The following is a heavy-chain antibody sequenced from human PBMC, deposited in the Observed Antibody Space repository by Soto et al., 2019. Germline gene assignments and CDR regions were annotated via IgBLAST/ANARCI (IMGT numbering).Heavy chain of an antibody. V-gene: IGHV3-64*01. CDR1: GYTFTSYA. J-gene: IGHJ6*02. CDR3: ARRIPFGYGMDV. D-gene: IGHD2-21*01. CDR2: ITSNGGNT. Sequence: SCKASGYTFTSYAMHWVRQAPGQRLEWKGLEYVSAITSNGGNTDYASSVKGRFTISRDNSKNTLYLQMGSLRAEDMAVYYCARRIPFGYGMDVWGQGTTVTVSS.